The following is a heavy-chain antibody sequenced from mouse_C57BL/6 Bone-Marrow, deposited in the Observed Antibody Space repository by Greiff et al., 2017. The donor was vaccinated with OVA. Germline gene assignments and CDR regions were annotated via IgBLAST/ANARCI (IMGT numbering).Heavy chain of an antibody. V-gene: IGHV1-81*01. CDR3: AREPYYSNSWFAY. Sequence: QVQLKESGAELARPGASVKLSCKASGYTFTSYGISWVKQRTGQGLEWIGEIYPRSGNTYYNEKFKGKATLTADKSSSTAYMELRSLTSEDSAVYFCAREPYYSNSWFAYWGQGTLVTVSA. CDR1: GYTFTSYG. D-gene: IGHD2-5*01. CDR2: IYPRSGNT. J-gene: IGHJ3*01.